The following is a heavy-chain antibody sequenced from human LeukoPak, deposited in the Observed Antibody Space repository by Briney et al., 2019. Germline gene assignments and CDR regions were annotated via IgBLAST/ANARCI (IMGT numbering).Heavy chain of an antibody. J-gene: IGHJ4*02. V-gene: IGHV4-34*01. D-gene: IGHD4-23*01. Sequence: SETLSLTCAVYGGSFSGYYWSWIRQPPGKGLEWIGEINHSGSTNYNPSLKSRVTISVDTSKNQFSLKLSSVTAADTAVYYCARVGVDDSGNIIKYFFDYWGQGTLVTVSS. CDR2: INHSGST. CDR3: ARVGVDDSGNIIKYFFDY. CDR1: GGSFSGYY.